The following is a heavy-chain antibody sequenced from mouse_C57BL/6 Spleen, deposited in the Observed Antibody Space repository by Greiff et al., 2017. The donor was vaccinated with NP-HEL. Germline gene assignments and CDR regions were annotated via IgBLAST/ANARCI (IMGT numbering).Heavy chain of an antibody. J-gene: IGHJ4*01. Sequence: QVQLHPPGTELGKPGASVKLSCKASGYTFTSYWMHWVKQRPGQGLEWIGNINPSNGGTNYNEKFKSKATLTVDKSSSTAYMQLSSLTSEDSAVYYCARCHYSNYVFYAMDYWGQGTSVTVSS. D-gene: IGHD2-5*01. CDR2: INPSNGGT. V-gene: IGHV1-53*01. CDR1: GYTFTSYW. CDR3: ARCHYSNYVFYAMDY.